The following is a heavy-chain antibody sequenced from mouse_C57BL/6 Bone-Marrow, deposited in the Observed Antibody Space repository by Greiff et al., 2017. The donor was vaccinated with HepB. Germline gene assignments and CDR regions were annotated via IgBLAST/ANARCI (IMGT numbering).Heavy chain of an antibody. CDR1: EYEFPSHD. Sequence: EVKVVESGGGLVQPGESLKLSCESNEYEFPSHDMSWVRKTPEKRLELVAAINSDGGSTYYPDTMERRFIISRDNTKKTLYLQMSSLRSEDTALYYCASYYGYDVRYFDVWGTGTTVTVSS. CDR2: INSDGGST. J-gene: IGHJ1*03. CDR3: ASYYGYDVRYFDV. D-gene: IGHD2-2*01. V-gene: IGHV5-2*01.